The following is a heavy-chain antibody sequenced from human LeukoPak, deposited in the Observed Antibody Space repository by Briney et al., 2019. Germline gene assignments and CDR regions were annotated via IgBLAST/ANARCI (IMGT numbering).Heavy chain of an antibody. J-gene: IGHJ4*02. CDR3: ARRTTTVTSMHFDY. Sequence: GGSLRLSCAASGFTFSSYWMSWVGQAPGKGLEWVANIKQDGSEKYYVDSVKGRFTISRDNAKNSLYLQMNSLRAEDTAVYYCARRTTTVTSMHFDYWGQGTLVTVSS. CDR1: GFTFSSYW. V-gene: IGHV3-7*01. D-gene: IGHD4-17*01. CDR2: IKQDGSEK.